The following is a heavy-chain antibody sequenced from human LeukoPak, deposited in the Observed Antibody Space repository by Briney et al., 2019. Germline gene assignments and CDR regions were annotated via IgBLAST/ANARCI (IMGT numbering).Heavy chain of an antibody. CDR2: IKQDGSEK. CDR3: ARVITVTRFDY. Sequence: QAGGSLRLSCAASGFTFSNAWMSWVRQAPGKGLEWVANIKQDGSEKSYVDSVKGRFTISRDNAKNSLSLQMNSLRAEDTAVYYCARVITVTRFDYWGQGALVTVSS. CDR1: GFTFSNAW. J-gene: IGHJ4*02. V-gene: IGHV3-7*01. D-gene: IGHD4-17*01.